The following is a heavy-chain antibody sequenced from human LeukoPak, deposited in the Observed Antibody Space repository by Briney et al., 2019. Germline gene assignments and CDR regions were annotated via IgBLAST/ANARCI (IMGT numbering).Heavy chain of an antibody. D-gene: IGHD3/OR15-3a*01. Sequence: ASVKVSCKASGYTFTTYDINWVRQATGQGLEWMGWMSPYGGDTKFAQKFQARITMTRDTAMSTAYLELNNLSSEDTAVYYCARGGSFGLKANLDSWGQGTLVTISS. V-gene: IGHV1-8*01. CDR1: GYTFTTYD. J-gene: IGHJ4*02. CDR3: ARGGSFGLKANLDS. CDR2: MSPYGGDT.